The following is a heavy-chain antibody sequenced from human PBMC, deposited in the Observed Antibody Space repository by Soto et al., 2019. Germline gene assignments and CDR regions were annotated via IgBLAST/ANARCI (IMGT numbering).Heavy chain of an antibody. CDR2: IWYDGSNK. Sequence: QVQLVESGGGVVQPGRSLRLSCAASGFTFSSYGMHWVRQAPGKGLEWVAVIWYDGSNKYYADSVKGRFSISRDNSKNTLYLQMNSLRAEDTAVYYCARDSDGSGTLAFDYWGQGTLVTVSS. D-gene: IGHD6-25*01. V-gene: IGHV3-33*01. J-gene: IGHJ4*02. CDR3: ARDSDGSGTLAFDY. CDR1: GFTFSSYG.